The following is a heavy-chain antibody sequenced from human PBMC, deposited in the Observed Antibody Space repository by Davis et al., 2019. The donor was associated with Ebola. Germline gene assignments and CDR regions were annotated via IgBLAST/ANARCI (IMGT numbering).Heavy chain of an antibody. CDR2: INSDGSST. V-gene: IGHV3-74*01. Sequence: GESLKISCAASGFTFSSYWMYWVRQAPGKGLVWVSRINSDGSSTSYADSVKGRFTISRDNTKNTLYLQMNSLRAEDTAVYYCARDQYYDFWSGYFGSYEGGGMDVWGQGTTVTVSS. J-gene: IGHJ6*02. D-gene: IGHD3-3*01. CDR1: GFTFSSYW. CDR3: ARDQYYDFWSGYFGSYEGGGMDV.